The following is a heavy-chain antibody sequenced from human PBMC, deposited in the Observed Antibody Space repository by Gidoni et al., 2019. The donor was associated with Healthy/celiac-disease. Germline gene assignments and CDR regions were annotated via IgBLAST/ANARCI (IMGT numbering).Heavy chain of an antibody. D-gene: IGHD2-2*01. Sequence: QVQLQQWGAGLLKPSETLSLTCAVYGGSFSGYYWSWIRQPPGKGLEWTGEINHSGSTNYNPSLKSRVTISVDTSKNQFSLKLSSVTAADTAVYYCARGPRLLFSYWGQGTLVTVSS. J-gene: IGHJ4*02. V-gene: IGHV4-34*01. CDR3: ARGPRLLFSY. CDR2: INHSGST. CDR1: GGSFSGYY.